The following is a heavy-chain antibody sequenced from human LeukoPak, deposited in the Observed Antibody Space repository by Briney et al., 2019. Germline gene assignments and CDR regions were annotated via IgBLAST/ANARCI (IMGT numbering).Heavy chain of an antibody. D-gene: IGHD3-10*01. J-gene: IGHJ4*02. CDR2: VYTGSA. Sequence: SETLSLTCTVSGASISSNNYWWNWIRQPAGRGLEWIGRVYTGSANYNPSLKSRVDISVDTSKNHFSLKLTSVTAAGTAVYYCASLGSRDFWGQGTLVTVSS. CDR1: GASISSNNYW. V-gene: IGHV4-61*02. CDR3: ASLGSRDF.